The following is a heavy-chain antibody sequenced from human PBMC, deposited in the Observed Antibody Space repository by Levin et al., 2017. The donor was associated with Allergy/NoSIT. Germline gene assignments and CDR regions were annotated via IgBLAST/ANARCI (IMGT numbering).Heavy chain of an antibody. J-gene: IGHJ4*02. D-gene: IGHD6-19*01. CDR2: ISTQSNYI. Sequence: GESLKISCAASGFTFSNYAMNWVRQAPGKGLEWVSSISTQSNYIYYADSVKGRFTISRDNARNSLYLQMNSLRAEDTAVYYCARTPGGAVACQLWGQGTLVTVSS. CDR3: ARTPGGAVACQL. V-gene: IGHV3-21*01. CDR1: GFTFSNYA.